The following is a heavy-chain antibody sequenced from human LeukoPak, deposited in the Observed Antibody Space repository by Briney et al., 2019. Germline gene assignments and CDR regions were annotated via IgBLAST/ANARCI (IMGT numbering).Heavy chain of an antibody. J-gene: IGHJ4*02. CDR3: ARGSGGPNYFDY. V-gene: IGHV3-48*01. CDR1: GFTLSSFG. D-gene: IGHD3-16*01. Sequence: PGRSLRLSCAASGFTLSSFGMNWVRQAPGKGLEWVSYISSSSSTIYYADSVKGRFTISRDNSKNTLYLQMNSLRAEDTAVYYCARGSGGPNYFDYWGQGTLVTVSS. CDR2: ISSSSSTI.